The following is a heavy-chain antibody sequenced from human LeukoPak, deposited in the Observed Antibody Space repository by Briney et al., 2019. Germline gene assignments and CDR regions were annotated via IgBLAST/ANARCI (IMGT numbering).Heavy chain of an antibody. CDR3: ARDRDEPDYYDSSGYYLDYFDY. CDR2: IIPILGIA. Sequence: SVKVSCKASGGTFSSYAISWVQQAPGQGLEWMGRIIPILGIANYAQKFQGRVTITADKSTSTAYMELSSLRSEDTAVYYCARDRDEPDYYDSSGYYLDYFDYWGQGTLVTVSS. J-gene: IGHJ4*02. V-gene: IGHV1-69*04. CDR1: GGTFSSYA. D-gene: IGHD3-22*01.